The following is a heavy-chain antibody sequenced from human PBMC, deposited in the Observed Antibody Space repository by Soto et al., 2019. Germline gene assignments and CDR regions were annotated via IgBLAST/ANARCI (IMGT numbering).Heavy chain of an antibody. CDR3: APHLWFGELYY. J-gene: IGHJ4*02. D-gene: IGHD3-10*01. CDR1: GFTFSSYA. CDR2: ISGSGGST. Sequence: EVQLLESGGGLVQPGGSLRLSCAASGFTFSSYAMSWVRQAPGKGLEWVSAISGSGGSTYYADSVKGRFTISRDNTKNTLYLQMNSLRAEDTAVYYCAPHLWFGELYYWGQGTLVTVSS. V-gene: IGHV3-23*01.